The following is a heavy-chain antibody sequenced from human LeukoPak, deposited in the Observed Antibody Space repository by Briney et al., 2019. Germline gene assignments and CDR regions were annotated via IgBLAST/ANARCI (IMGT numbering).Heavy chain of an antibody. V-gene: IGHV4-59*01. J-gene: IGHJ1*01. CDR1: GGSFSSYY. D-gene: IGHD3-10*01. CDR2: ISYSGST. Sequence: SGTLSLTCTVSGGSFSSYYWSWIRQPPGKGLKWIGYISYSGSTNYNPSLKSRVTISVDTSKNQFSLKLSSVTAADTAVYYCASSLLWFGESLYFQHWGQGTLVTVSS. CDR3: ASSLLWFGESLYFQH.